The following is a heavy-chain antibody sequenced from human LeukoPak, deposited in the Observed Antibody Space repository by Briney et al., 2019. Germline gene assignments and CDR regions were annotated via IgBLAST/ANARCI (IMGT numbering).Heavy chain of an antibody. V-gene: IGHV3-7*05. J-gene: IGHJ6*02. CDR1: GFTFSTYW. Sequence: GGSLRLSCAASGFTFSTYWMSWVRQAPGKGLECVAILNQDGSEKYYVDSVKGRFTISRDNAENSLYLQMNSLGVEDTAIYYCARGRGDVWGQGTTVTVSS. CDR3: ARGRGDV. CDR2: LNQDGSEK.